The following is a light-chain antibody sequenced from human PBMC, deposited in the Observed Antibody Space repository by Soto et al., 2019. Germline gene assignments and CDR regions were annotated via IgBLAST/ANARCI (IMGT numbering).Light chain of an antibody. CDR1: SSDVGGYNY. J-gene: IGLJ2*01. CDR3: SSYGGSNTVV. CDR2: XVS. V-gene: IGLV2-8*01. Sequence: QSALTQPPSASGSPGQSVTISCTGSSSDVGGYNYVSWYQQHPGKAPKLMIXXVSKRPXXXXXXXSGSKSGNTASLTVSGXXXXXXXXXYCSSYGGSNTVVFGGGTKLTVL.